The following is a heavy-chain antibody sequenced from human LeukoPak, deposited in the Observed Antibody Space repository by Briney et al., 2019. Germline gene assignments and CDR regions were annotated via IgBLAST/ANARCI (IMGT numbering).Heavy chain of an antibody. D-gene: IGHD6-13*01. J-gene: IGHJ4*02. V-gene: IGHV1-24*01. CDR2: FDPEDGET. CDR1: GYTLTELS. Sequence: ASVKVSCKVSGYTLTELSMHWVRQAPGKGLEWMGGFDPEDGETIYAQKFQGRVTMTEDTSTDTAYMEQSSLRSEDTAVYYCATFYTGYSSPFDYWGQGTLVTVSS. CDR3: ATFYTGYSSPFDY.